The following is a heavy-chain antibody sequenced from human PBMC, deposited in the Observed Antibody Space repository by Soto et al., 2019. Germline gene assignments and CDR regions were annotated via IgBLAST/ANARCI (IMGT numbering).Heavy chain of an antibody. D-gene: IGHD3-22*01. CDR2: IKSKTDGGTT. CDR3: TTDPVTMIVVVPSSG. V-gene: IGHV3-15*07. Sequence: PGGSLRLSCAASGFPFSNAWMNWVSQAPGKGLEWVGRIKSKTDGGTTDYAAPVKGRFTISRDDSKNTLYLQMNSLKTEDTAVYYCTTDPVTMIVVVPSSGWGQGTLVTVSS. CDR1: GFPFSNAW. J-gene: IGHJ4*02.